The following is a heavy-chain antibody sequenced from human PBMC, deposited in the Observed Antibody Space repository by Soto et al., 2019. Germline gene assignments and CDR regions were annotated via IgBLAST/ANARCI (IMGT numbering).Heavy chain of an antibody. V-gene: IGHV4-39*01. CDR3: ATSSPYELRYFAARRNWFDP. Sequence: SETLSLTCTVSGVSISSSDFYWGWLRQTPGKGLECIGSMYYSGTTYYNPSLKSRVTISVDTSKNQFSLKLSSVTAADTAVYYCATSSPYELRYFAARRNWFDPWGQGTLVTVSS. J-gene: IGHJ5*02. D-gene: IGHD3-9*01. CDR2: MYYSGTT. CDR1: GVSISSSDFY.